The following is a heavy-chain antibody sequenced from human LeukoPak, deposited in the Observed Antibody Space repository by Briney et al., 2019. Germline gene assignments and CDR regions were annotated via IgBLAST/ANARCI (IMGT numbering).Heavy chain of an antibody. CDR1: GFTFRNYG. CDR2: IWYHGNAG. J-gene: IGHJ4*02. D-gene: IGHD3-22*01. Sequence: PGGSLRLSCAASGFTFRNYGMHWVRQAPGKGLEWVAGIWYHGNAGLYADSLKGRFTISRDNSKNTLYLQMNSLRAEDTALYYCARDADISNHYSYFDYWGQGALVTVSS. CDR3: ARDADISNHYSYFDY. V-gene: IGHV3-33*01.